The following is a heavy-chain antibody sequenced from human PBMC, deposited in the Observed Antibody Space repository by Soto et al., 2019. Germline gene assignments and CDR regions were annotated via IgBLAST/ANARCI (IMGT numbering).Heavy chain of an antibody. CDR3: AKDRKSGSGWYWDY. D-gene: IGHD6-19*01. Sequence: EVQLLESGGGLVQAGGSLRLSCAASGLTFSSYAMSWVRQAPGKGLEWVSGISGSGGSTYYADSVKGRFTISRDNSKNTLYLQMNSLRAEDTAVYYCAKDRKSGSGWYWDYWGQGSLVTVSS. J-gene: IGHJ4*02. V-gene: IGHV3-23*01. CDR1: GLTFSSYA. CDR2: ISGSGGST.